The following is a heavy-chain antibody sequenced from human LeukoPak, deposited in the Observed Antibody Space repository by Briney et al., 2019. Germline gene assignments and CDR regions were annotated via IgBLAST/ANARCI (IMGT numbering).Heavy chain of an antibody. Sequence: GGSLRLSCAASGFTFDDYAMHWVRQAPGKGLEWVSGISWNSGSIGYADSVKGRFTSSRDNVKNSLYLQMNSLRAEDMALYYCAKGALYSGYERSHFDNWGQGTLVTVSS. D-gene: IGHD5-12*01. J-gene: IGHJ4*02. CDR1: GFTFDDYA. CDR3: AKGALYSGYERSHFDN. CDR2: ISWNSGSI. V-gene: IGHV3-9*03.